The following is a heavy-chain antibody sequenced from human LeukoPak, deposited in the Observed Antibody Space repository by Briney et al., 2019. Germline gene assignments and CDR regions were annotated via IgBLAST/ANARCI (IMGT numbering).Heavy chain of an antibody. CDR1: GGSFSSGSYY. Sequence: SETLSLTCTVSGGSFSSGSYYWSWIRQPPGKGLEWIGDIYYSGSTNYNPSLKSRVSMSVDTSKHQFSLKLSSVTAADTAVYYCARDYYGSGSLAWGQGTLVTVSS. D-gene: IGHD3-10*01. J-gene: IGHJ4*02. CDR3: ARDYYGSGSLA. V-gene: IGHV4-61*01. CDR2: IYYSGST.